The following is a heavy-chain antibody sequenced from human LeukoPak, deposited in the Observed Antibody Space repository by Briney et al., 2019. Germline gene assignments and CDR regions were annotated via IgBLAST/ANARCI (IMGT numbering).Heavy chain of an antibody. CDR1: GFTFRTYA. Sequence: PGGSLRLSCAASGFTFRTYAMTWVRQAAGKGLEWVSVISGSGGNTFYADSVKGRFTISRDNSKNTLYLQVNSLRAEDTAVYYWAKDEGYLYGEEYYYYYMDVWGKGTKVTVSS. CDR2: ISGSGGNT. D-gene: IGHD3-10*01. V-gene: IGHV3-23*01. CDR3: AKDEGYLYGEEYYYYYMDV. J-gene: IGHJ6*03.